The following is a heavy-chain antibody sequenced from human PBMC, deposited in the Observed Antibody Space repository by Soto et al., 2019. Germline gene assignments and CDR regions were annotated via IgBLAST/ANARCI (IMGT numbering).Heavy chain of an antibody. V-gene: IGHV1-2*04. D-gene: IGHD3-3*01. CDR3: ARAVYDFWSGYSQAHFDY. Sequence: GASVKVSCTASGYTFTSYGISWVRQAPGQGLEWMGWINPNSGGTNYAQKFQGWVTMTRDTSISTAYMELSRLRSDDTAVYYCARAVYDFWSGYSQAHFDYWGQGTLVTVSS. CDR1: GYTFTSYG. CDR2: INPNSGGT. J-gene: IGHJ4*02.